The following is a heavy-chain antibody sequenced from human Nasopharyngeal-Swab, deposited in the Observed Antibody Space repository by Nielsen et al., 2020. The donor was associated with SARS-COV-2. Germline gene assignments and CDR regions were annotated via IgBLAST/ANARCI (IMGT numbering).Heavy chain of an antibody. J-gene: IGHJ6*02. CDR3: AIGAAVGALFHGMDV. Sequence: GGSLRLSCATSGYTFTDYWISWVRQAPGKGLECMGTIFPGDSDTRYSPSFEGRVTISADQSITTAYLHWTSLKASDTAKYYCAIGAAVGALFHGMDVWGQGTMVTVSS. CDR2: IFPGDSDT. D-gene: IGHD1-26*01. CDR1: GYTFTDYW. V-gene: IGHV5-51*01.